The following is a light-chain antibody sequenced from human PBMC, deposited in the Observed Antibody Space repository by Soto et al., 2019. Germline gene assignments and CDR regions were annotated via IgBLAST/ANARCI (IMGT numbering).Light chain of an antibody. J-gene: IGLJ1*01. Sequence: QSALTQPAAVSVSPGQSITISCTGTSSDVGSDNYVSWYQHHPGKVPKLTIYDVSNRPSGVSDRFSGSKSGKAASLTISGLQAQDEADYYCSSCTSSRTLVFGSGTKVTVL. V-gene: IGLV2-14*03. CDR2: DVS. CDR1: SSDVGSDNY. CDR3: SSCTSSRTLV.